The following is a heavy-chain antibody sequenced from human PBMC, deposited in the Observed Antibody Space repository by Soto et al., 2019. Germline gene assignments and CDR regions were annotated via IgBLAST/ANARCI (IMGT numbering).Heavy chain of an antibody. CDR2: ISYDGDNK. Sequence: QSGGSLRLSCAASGFSFSSYGMHWVRQAPGEGLEWVAVISYDGDNKYYADSVKGRFTISRDNSKDTLYLQMNSLRAEDTAVYYCARDGLIRGVVIDSSMDVWGQGTTVTVSS. CDR1: GFSFSSYG. J-gene: IGHJ6*02. D-gene: IGHD3-10*01. V-gene: IGHV3-33*05. CDR3: ARDGLIRGVVIDSSMDV.